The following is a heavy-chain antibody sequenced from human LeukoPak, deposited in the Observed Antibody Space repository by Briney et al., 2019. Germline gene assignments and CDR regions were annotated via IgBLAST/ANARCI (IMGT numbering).Heavy chain of an antibody. Sequence: GGSLRLSCAAPRFTFIDYAMTSVRQAAGKGLEWVSSISDTGRRTYYTDSVKGRFTISRDDSKKAVYLEMSTLRVEDTAIYFCGRHDSFIPFWGQGTLVTVSS. V-gene: IGHV3-23*01. J-gene: IGHJ4*02. CDR3: GRHDSFIPF. CDR2: ISDTGRRT. D-gene: IGHD3-16*02. CDR1: RFTFIDYA.